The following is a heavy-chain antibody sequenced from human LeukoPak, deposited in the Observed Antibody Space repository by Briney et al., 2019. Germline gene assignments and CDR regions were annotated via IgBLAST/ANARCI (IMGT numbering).Heavy chain of an antibody. D-gene: IGHD4-17*01. V-gene: IGHV1-46*01. CDR1: GYAFSGSY. CDR2: INPSGGST. J-gene: IGHJ4*02. Sequence: ASVKVSCKASGYAFSGSYLHWVRQAPGQGLEWMGIINPSGGSTSYAQKFQGRVTMTRDTSTSTVYMELSSLRSEDTAVYYCARDLYYGDYGGIDYWGQGTLVTVSS. CDR3: ARDLYYGDYGGIDY.